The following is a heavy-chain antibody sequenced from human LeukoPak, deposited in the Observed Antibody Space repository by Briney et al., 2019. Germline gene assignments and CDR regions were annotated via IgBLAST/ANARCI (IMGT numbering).Heavy chain of an antibody. CDR3: ARLSWDYGSGRYFDF. CDR2: ISYSGST. D-gene: IGHD3-10*01. CDR1: GGSISISSYY. V-gene: IGHV4-39*01. Sequence: SETLSLTCTVSGGSISISSYYWGWIRQPPGEGLEWIGSISYSGSTYYNLSLKSRVTISVDTSKNQFSLKLSSVTAADTAVYYCARLSWDYGSGRYFDFWGQGTLVTVSS. J-gene: IGHJ4*02.